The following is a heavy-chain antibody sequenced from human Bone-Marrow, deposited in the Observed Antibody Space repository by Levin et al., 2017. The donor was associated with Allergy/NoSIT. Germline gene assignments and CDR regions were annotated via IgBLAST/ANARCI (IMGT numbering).Heavy chain of an antibody. CDR3: ARNSGSCNSCGY. V-gene: IGHV3-66*01. D-gene: IGHD2-21*01. Sequence: QSSETLSLTCAASGFTVSNNYMSWVRQAPGKGLEWVSLIYSDGSTRFADSVKGRFTISRDNSKNTLYLQMNSLRAEDTAVYYCARNSGSCNSCGYWGQGTLVTVSS. CDR1: GFTVSNNY. J-gene: IGHJ4*02. CDR2: IYSDGST.